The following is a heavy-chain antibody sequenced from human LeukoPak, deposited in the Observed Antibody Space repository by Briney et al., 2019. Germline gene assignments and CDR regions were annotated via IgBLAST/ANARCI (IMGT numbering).Heavy chain of an antibody. D-gene: IGHD1-1*01. CDR3: AIHGVYNWDDYAFDV. CDR2: IYYSGST. Sequence: SETLSLTCTVSGGSISSYYWSWIRQPPGKGLEWIGYIYYSGSTNYNPSLKSRVTISVDTSKNQFSLKLSSVTAADTAVYYCAIHGVYNWDDYAFDVWGLGTMVTVSS. J-gene: IGHJ3*01. V-gene: IGHV4-59*08. CDR1: GGSISSYY.